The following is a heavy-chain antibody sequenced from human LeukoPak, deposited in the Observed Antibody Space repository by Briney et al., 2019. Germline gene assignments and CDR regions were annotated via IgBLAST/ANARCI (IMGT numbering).Heavy chain of an antibody. V-gene: IGHV5-51*01. D-gene: IGHD1-7*01. J-gene: IGHJ6*03. Sequence: GESLKISCKGSGYSFTSYWIGWVRQVPGKGLEWMGIIYPGDSDTRYSPSFQGQVTISADKSISTAYLQWSSLKASDTAMYYCARQLRTGTPYYYYYYYYMDVWGKGTTVTVSS. CDR2: IYPGDSDT. CDR3: ARQLRTGTPYYYYYYYYMDV. CDR1: GYSFTSYW.